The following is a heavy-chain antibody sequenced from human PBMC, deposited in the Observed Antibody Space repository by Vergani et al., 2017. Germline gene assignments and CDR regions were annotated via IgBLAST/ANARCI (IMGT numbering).Heavy chain of an antibody. V-gene: IGHV2-5*01. J-gene: IGHJ4*02. D-gene: IGHD1-1*01. Sequence: QITLKESGPTLVKPTQTLTLTCTVSGFSVSSSGVGVAWIRQPPGKALECLAIIYWNDDKRYSPSLMGRLTIAKDTSRNQVVLTMTNMDPVDTATYYCAHRDIFDENDEYFDYWGPCTLVTVSS. CDR3: AHRDIFDENDEYFDY. CDR2: IYWNDDK. CDR1: GFSVSSSGVG.